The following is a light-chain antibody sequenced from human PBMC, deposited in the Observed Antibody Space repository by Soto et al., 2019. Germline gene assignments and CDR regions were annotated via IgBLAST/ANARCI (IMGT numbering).Light chain of an antibody. Sequence: DIQMTQSPSSLSASVGDRVTITCRTSQGINDYLNWYQMKPGEAPKLLIYAASALQSGIPSRFRGSASGTEFTLTITRLQPEDFATYYCQQSYNFPRTFGQGTKVEVK. CDR1: QGINDY. CDR2: AAS. J-gene: IGKJ1*01. CDR3: QQSYNFPRT. V-gene: IGKV1-39*01.